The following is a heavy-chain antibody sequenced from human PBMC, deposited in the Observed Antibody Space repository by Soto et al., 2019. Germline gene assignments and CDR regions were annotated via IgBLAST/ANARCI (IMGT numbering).Heavy chain of an antibody. Sequence: VASVKVSCKSSGYTFTSYSINWVRQAPGQGLEWMGWISTYSENTKHAQKFQGRVTMTTDTSTSTAYMELKSLRSDDTAVYYCARDANSDSSGYYSDYWGQGTLVTVSS. CDR1: GYTFTSYS. CDR2: ISTYSENT. D-gene: IGHD3-22*01. J-gene: IGHJ4*02. CDR3: ARDANSDSSGYYSDY. V-gene: IGHV1-18*01.